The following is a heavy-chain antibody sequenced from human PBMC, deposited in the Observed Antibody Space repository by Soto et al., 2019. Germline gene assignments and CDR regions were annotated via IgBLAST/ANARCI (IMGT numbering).Heavy chain of an antibody. CDR3: ARAPSAHNFDY. V-gene: IGHV3-74*01. CDR1: GFTFSSYW. J-gene: IGHJ4*02. D-gene: IGHD6-19*01. Sequence: HPGGSLRLSCAASGFTFSSYWMHWVRQAPGKGLVWVSRINSDGSSTSYADSVKGRFTISRDNAKNTLYLQMNSLRAEDTAVYYCARAPSAHNFDYWGQGTLVTVSS. CDR2: INSDGSST.